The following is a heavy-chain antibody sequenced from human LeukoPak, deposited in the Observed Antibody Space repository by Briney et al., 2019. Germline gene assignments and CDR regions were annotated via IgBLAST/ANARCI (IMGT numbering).Heavy chain of an antibody. J-gene: IGHJ4*02. V-gene: IGHV4-34*01. Sequence: PSETLSLTCVVYGGSFSGYYWSWIRQPPGKGLEWIGEINHSGSTNYNPSLKSRVTISVDTSKNQFSLKLSSVTAADTAVYYCARGGGVTTNPNPFDYWGQGTLVTVSS. D-gene: IGHD4-17*01. CDR3: ARGGGVTTNPNPFDY. CDR1: GGSFSGYY. CDR2: INHSGST.